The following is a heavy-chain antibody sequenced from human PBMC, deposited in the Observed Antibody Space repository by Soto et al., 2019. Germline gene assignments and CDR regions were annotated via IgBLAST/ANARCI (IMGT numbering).Heavy chain of an antibody. J-gene: IGHJ5*02. CDR1: GYTFTSYG. V-gene: IGHV1-18*01. CDR2: ISAYNGNT. CDR3: ASLAWAAAGTGWFDP. D-gene: IGHD6-13*01. Sequence: QVQLVQSGAEVKKPGASVKVSCKASGYTFTSYGISWVRQAPGQGLEWMGWISAYNGNTNYAQKLQGRVTMTTDTSNSTAYMELRSLRSDDTAVYYRASLAWAAAGTGWFDPWGQGTLVTVSS.